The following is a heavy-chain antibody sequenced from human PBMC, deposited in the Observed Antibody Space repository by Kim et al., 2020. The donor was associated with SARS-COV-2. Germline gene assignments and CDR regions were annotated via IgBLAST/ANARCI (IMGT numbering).Heavy chain of an antibody. V-gene: IGHV4-39*07. Sequence: SETLSLTCTVSGGSISSSSYYWGWIRQPPGKGLEWIGSIYYSGSTYYNPSLKSRVTISVDTSKNQFSLKLSSVTAADTAVYYCARLGYYFDYWGQGTLVTVSS. CDR2: IYYSGST. D-gene: IGHD7-27*01. CDR1: GGSISSSSYY. J-gene: IGHJ4*02. CDR3: ARLGYYFDY.